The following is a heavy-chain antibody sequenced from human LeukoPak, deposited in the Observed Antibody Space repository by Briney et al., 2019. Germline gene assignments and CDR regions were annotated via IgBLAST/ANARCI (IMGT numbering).Heavy chain of an antibody. Sequence: TGGSLRLSCAVSGFTFSNYWMHWVRQAPGKGLVWVSRINTDGSSTNYADSVKGRFTISRDNAKNTLYLQMNSLRAEDTAVYYCARGTIYGLDAFDIWGQGTMVTVSS. J-gene: IGHJ3*02. V-gene: IGHV3-74*01. CDR3: ARGTIYGLDAFDI. CDR1: GFTFSNYW. D-gene: IGHD3-3*01. CDR2: INTDGSST.